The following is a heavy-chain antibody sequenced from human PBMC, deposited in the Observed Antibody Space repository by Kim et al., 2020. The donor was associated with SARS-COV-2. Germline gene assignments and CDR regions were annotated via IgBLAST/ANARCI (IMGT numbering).Heavy chain of an antibody. V-gene: IGHV3-66*01. CDR3: ARGDYTAPDY. Sequence: GSTYYADSVKGRCTISRDNSKNTLYLQMNSLRAEDTAVYYCARGDYTAPDYWGQGTLVTVSS. J-gene: IGHJ4*02. D-gene: IGHD5-18*01. CDR2: GST.